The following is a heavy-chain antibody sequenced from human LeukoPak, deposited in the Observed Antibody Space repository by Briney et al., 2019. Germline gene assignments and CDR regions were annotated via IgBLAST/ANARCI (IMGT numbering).Heavy chain of an antibody. CDR1: GFTFSDYD. D-gene: IGHD1-1*01. V-gene: IGHV3-13*01. Sequence: GGSLRLSCAASGFTFSDYDMHWVRQDTGKGLEWVSAIGTAGDTYYTGSVKGRFTISRENAKNSLYLQMNSLRAGDTAVYYCARVAKERVGGVYYFDYWGQGNLVTVSS. CDR3: ARVAKERVGGVYYFDY. CDR2: IGTAGDT. J-gene: IGHJ4*02.